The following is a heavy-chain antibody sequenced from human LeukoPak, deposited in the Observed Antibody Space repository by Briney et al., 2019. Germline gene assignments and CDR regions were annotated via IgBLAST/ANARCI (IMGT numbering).Heavy chain of an antibody. J-gene: IGHJ5*02. CDR1: GFNFNNFG. V-gene: IGHV3-7*01. Sequence: GGSLRLSCTASGFNFNNFGMHWVRQAPGKGLEWVANIRQDGSEKYYVDSVKGRFTISRDNAKNSLYLQMNSLRAEDTAVYYCARDRYGSGSPLYWFDPWGQGTLVTVSS. CDR2: IRQDGSEK. CDR3: ARDRYGSGSPLYWFDP. D-gene: IGHD3-10*01.